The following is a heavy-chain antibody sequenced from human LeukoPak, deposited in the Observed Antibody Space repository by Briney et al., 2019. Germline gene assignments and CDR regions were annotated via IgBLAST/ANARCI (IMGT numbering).Heavy chain of an antibody. Sequence: GGSLRLSCAASGFTFSSYIMNWVRQAPGKGLECVSSISSSSSYIYYADSVKGRFTISRDNAKNSMYLQMNSLRAEDTAVYYCARDFGGLGYFDYWGQGTLVTVSS. D-gene: IGHD6-19*01. J-gene: IGHJ4*02. V-gene: IGHV3-21*01. CDR1: GFTFSSYI. CDR3: ARDFGGLGYFDY. CDR2: ISSSSSYI.